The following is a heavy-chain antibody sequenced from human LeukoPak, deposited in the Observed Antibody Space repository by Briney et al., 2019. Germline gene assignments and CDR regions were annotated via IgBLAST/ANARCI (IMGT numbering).Heavy chain of an antibody. V-gene: IGHV3-21*01. CDR2: ISSSSSYI. D-gene: IGHD6-13*01. Sequence: GGSLRLSCAASGFTFSSYSMNWVRQAPGKGLEWVSSISSSSSYIYYADSVKGRFTISRDNAKNSLYLQMNSLRAEDTAVYYCASLGYSRSQDDYWGQGTLVTASS. CDR1: GFTFSSYS. J-gene: IGHJ4*02. CDR3: ASLGYSRSQDDY.